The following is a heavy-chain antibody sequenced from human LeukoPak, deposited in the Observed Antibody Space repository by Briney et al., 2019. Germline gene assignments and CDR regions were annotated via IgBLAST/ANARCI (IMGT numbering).Heavy chain of an antibody. V-gene: IGHV3-23*01. J-gene: IGHJ4*02. Sequence: GGSLRLSCSASGFTFGSFWMGWVRQAPGMGLEWVSALSDNGGHTYYADSVKGRFTISRDNSKNTLFLRVNSLRVEDTAVYYCAKGPYAPFANSDYYLPDYWGQGTLVTVSS. CDR1: GFTFGSFW. CDR3: AKGPYAPFANSDYYLPDY. D-gene: IGHD3-22*01. CDR2: LSDNGGHT.